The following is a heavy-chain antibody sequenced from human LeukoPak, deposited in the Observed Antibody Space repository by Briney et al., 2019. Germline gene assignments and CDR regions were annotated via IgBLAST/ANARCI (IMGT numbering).Heavy chain of an antibody. Sequence: PSETLSLTCTVSGYSIRSGFYWGWIRQPPGKGLEWIGNIYHSGITYYTPSLKSRVTISVDTSKNQFYLKLSSVTAADTAVYYCASRKLGNDYWGQGTLVTVSS. CDR2: IYHSGIT. CDR3: ASRKLGNDY. CDR1: GYSIRSGFY. D-gene: IGHD7-27*01. V-gene: IGHV4-38-2*02. J-gene: IGHJ4*02.